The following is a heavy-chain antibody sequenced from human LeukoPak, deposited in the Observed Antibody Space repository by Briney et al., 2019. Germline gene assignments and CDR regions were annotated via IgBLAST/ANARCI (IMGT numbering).Heavy chain of an antibody. CDR2: MNPNSGNT. V-gene: IGHV1-8*01. CDR3: ARRARYYDFWSGYYKDYYYGMDV. Sequence: ASVKVSCTASGYTFTSYDINWVRQATGQGLEWMGWMNPNSGNTGYAQKFQGRVTMTRNTSISTAYMELSSLRSEDTAVYYCARRARYYDFWSGYYKDYYYGMDVWGQGTTVAVSS. J-gene: IGHJ6*02. D-gene: IGHD3-3*01. CDR1: GYTFTSYD.